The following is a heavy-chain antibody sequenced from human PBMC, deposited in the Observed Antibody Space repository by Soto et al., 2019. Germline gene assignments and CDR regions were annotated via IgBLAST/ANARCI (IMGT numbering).Heavy chain of an antibody. CDR3: ARQTRYIGYALWPPYYFDY. J-gene: IGHJ4*02. Sequence: SETLSLTCVVSGGSISSNTYYGAWIRHAPGKGLEWIGTIYYSGITYYNPSLKSRVTISVDTSKNQFSLRLGSVTAAETAVYYCARQTRYIGYALWPPYYFDYWGQGLLVTVSS. CDR2: IYYSGIT. CDR1: GGSISSNTYY. D-gene: IGHD5-12*01. V-gene: IGHV4-39*01.